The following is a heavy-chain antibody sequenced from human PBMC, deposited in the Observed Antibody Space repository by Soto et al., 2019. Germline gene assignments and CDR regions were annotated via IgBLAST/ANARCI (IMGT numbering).Heavy chain of an antibody. CDR3: AEGDYCRTAAWDGEAFDI. V-gene: IGHV3-23*01. CDR1: GFTFSSYA. Sequence: EVQLLESGGGLVQPGGSLRLSCAASGFTFSSYAMSWVRQAPGKELEWVSTISGSGGTTFYAHSAKGRSTISRDNSKNTLYLQMNSLTGDDTGVYYCAEGDYCRTAAWDGEAFDIWGQGTMVTVSS. CDR2: ISGSGGTT. J-gene: IGHJ3*02. D-gene: IGHD2-2*01.